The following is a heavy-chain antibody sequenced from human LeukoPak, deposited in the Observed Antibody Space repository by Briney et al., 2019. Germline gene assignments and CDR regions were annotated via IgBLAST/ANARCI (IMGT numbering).Heavy chain of an antibody. V-gene: IGHV1-2*02. CDR3: AREVVDCSSTSCRYNNWFDP. CDR1: GYTFTGYY. Sequence: GASVKVSCKASGYTFTGYYMHWVRQAPGQGLEWMGWINPNSGGTNYAQKFQGRVTMTRDTSISTAYMELSRLRSDDTAVYYCAREVVDCSSTSCRYNNWFDPWGQGTLVTVSS. D-gene: IGHD2-2*01. CDR2: INPNSGGT. J-gene: IGHJ5*02.